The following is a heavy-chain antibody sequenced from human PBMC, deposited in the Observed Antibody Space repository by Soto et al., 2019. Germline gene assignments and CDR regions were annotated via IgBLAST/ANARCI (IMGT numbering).Heavy chain of an antibody. CDR3: AKDAHSSGSYYLFYWFDP. D-gene: IGHD1-26*01. Sequence: GGSLRLSCAASGFTFSSYAMSWVRQAPGKGLEWVSAISGSGGSTYYADSVKGRFTISRDNSKNTLYLQMNSLRAEDTAVYYCAKDAHSSGSYYLFYWFDPWGQGTLVTVSS. J-gene: IGHJ5*02. CDR2: ISGSGGST. V-gene: IGHV3-23*01. CDR1: GFTFSSYA.